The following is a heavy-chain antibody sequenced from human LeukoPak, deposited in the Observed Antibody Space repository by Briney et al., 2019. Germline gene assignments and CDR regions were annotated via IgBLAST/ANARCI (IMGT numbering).Heavy chain of an antibody. V-gene: IGHV4-59*13. CDR3: ARGRGQQWLEPIDP. CDR2: ISYIGNT. CDR1: GGSISSYH. D-gene: IGHD6-19*01. J-gene: IGHJ5*02. Sequence: SETLSLTCTVSGGSISSYHWSWIRQPPGKGLEWIGYISYIGNTNYNPSLKSRVTISIDTPKNQFSLKLTSVTAADTAVYYCARGRGQQWLEPIDPWGQGTLVTVSS.